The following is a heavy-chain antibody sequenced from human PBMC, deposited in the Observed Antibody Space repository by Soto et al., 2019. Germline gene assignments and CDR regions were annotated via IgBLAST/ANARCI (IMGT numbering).Heavy chain of an antibody. CDR3: AKGDGRNSVDY. J-gene: IGHJ4*02. CDR2: ILYDGSKK. CDR1: GFTFNIYV. V-gene: IGHV3-30*18. D-gene: IGHD2-21*01. Sequence: GGSLRRSCAASGFTFNIYVMHWVRQAPGKGLEWVALILYDGSKKYYTDSVKGRFTISRDNSKNTLYLQMNSLTAEDTAVYYCAKGDGRNSVDYWGQGTLVTVSS.